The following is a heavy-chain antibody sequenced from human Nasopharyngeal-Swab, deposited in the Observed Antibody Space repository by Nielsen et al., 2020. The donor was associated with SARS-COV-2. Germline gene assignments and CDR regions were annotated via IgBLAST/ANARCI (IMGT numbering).Heavy chain of an antibody. V-gene: IGHV1-24*01. CDR1: GYTLTELS. J-gene: IGHJ4*02. Sequence: ASVKVSCKVSGYTLTELSMHWVRQAPGKGLEWMGGFDPEDGETIYAQKFQGRVTITADESTSTAYMELSSLRSEDTAVYYCALWLRSMGDDYWGQGTLVTVSS. D-gene: IGHD5-12*01. CDR2: FDPEDGET. CDR3: ALWLRSMGDDY.